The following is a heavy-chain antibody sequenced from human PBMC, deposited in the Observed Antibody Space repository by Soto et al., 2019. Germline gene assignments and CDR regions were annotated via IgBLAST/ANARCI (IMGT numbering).Heavy chain of an antibody. V-gene: IGHV3-48*03. CDR3: ARETLRDAIDI. CDR1: GFVFRSYE. J-gene: IGHJ3*02. CDR2: IRANDESI. Sequence: PGGSLRLSCVASGFVFRSYEMNWVGQAPGKGLEWVSNIRANDESIYYADSVKGRVSVSRDNAKNSLFLEMNSLRVDDTAVYYCARETLRDAIDIWGQGTMVTVSS.